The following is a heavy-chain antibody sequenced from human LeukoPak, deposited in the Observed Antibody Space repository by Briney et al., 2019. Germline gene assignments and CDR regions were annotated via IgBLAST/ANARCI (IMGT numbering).Heavy chain of an antibody. CDR1: GGTFSSYA. J-gene: IGHJ4*02. V-gene: IGHV1-69*13. CDR3: ARGGPYCSGGSCYPYYFDY. D-gene: IGHD2-15*01. Sequence: GASVKVSCKASGGTFSSYAISWVLQAPGQGLEWMGGIIPIFGTANYAQKFQGRVTITADESTSTAYMELSSLRSEDTAVYYCARGGPYCSGGSCYPYYFDYWGQGTLVTVSS. CDR2: IIPIFGTA.